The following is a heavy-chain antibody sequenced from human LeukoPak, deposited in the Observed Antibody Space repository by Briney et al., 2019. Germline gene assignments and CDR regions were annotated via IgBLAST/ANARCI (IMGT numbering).Heavy chain of an antibody. CDR2: IFYAGST. CDR3: ARGHGLDYYDSSGHGWFDP. V-gene: IGHV4-28*03. J-gene: IGHJ5*02. Sequence: SETLSLTCAVSGYSISSNHWWGWIRQPPGKGLEWIGYIFYAGSTYYNPSLKSRVTMSVDTSKNQFSLKLSSVTAADTAVYYCARGHGLDYYDSSGHGWFDPWGQGTLVTVSS. D-gene: IGHD3-22*01. CDR1: GYSISSNHW.